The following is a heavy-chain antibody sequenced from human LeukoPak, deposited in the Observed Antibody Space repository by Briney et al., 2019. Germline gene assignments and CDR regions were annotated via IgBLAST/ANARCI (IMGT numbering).Heavy chain of an antibody. CDR2: IYYSG. D-gene: IGHD6-19*01. V-gene: IGHV4-59*08. CDR3: ARSGSGWYFDY. J-gene: IGHJ4*02. Sequence: SETLSLTCTVSGGSISSYYWSWIRQPPGKGLEWIGYIYYSGSYNPSLKSRVTISVDTSKNQFSLKLSSVTAADTAVYYCARSGSGWYFDYWGQGTLVTVSS. CDR1: GGSISSYY.